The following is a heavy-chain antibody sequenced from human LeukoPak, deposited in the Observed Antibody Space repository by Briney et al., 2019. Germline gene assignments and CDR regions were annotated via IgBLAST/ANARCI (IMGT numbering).Heavy chain of an antibody. Sequence: XSVKVSCKASGYTFTSYGISWVRQAPGQGLEWMGWISAYNGNTNYAQKLQGRVTMTTDTSTSTAYMELRSLRSDDTAVYYCARRRGSGTKYYFDYWGQGTLVTVSS. CDR1: GYTFTSYG. J-gene: IGHJ4*02. CDR2: ISAYNGNT. V-gene: IGHV1-18*01. CDR3: ARRRGSGTKYYFDY. D-gene: IGHD3-10*01.